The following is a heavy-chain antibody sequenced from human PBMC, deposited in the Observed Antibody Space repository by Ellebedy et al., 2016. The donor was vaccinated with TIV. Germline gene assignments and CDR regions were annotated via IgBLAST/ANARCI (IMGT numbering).Heavy chain of an antibody. J-gene: IGHJ4*02. CDR1: GYTFNSYS. D-gene: IGHD5-12*01. CDR3: ARDMVQGMVARYLWFDY. Sequence: ASVKVSCKASGYTFNSYSISWVRQAPGQGPEWMGWISAYTGETRYSQKYQGRVTLTTDTSTTTAYMEFRSLRSDDTAVYFCARDMVQGMVARYLWFDYWGQGTLITVSS. V-gene: IGHV1-18*01. CDR2: ISAYTGET.